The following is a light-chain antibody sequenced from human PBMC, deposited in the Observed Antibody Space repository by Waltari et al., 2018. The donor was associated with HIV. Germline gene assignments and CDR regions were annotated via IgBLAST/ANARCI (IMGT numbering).Light chain of an antibody. CDR2: GTN. CDR1: SSNIGAGYD. CDR3: QSYDSSLSGWVV. Sequence: QSVLTQPPSVSGAPGQRVTISCTGSSSNIGAGYDVHWYQQLPGTAPNLLIFGTNNRRSGVPYRFSGSKSGTSASLAITGLQAEDEAEYYCQSYDSSLSGWVVFGGGTKVTVL. J-gene: IGLJ2*01. V-gene: IGLV1-40*01.